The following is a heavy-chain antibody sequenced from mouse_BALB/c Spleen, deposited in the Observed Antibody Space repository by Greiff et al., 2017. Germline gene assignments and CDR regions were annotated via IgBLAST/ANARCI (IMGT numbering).Heavy chain of an antibody. CDR2: IYPYNGGT. D-gene: IGHD2-1*01. CDR3: ARDGNYGAMDY. CDR1: GYTFTDYN. Sequence: EVQLQQSGPELVKPGASVKISCKASGYTFTDYNMHWVKQSHGKSLEWIGYIYPYNGGTGYNQKFKSKATLTVDNSSSTAYMELRSLTSEDSAVYYCARDGNYGAMDYWGQGTSVTVSS. V-gene: IGHV1S29*02. J-gene: IGHJ4*01.